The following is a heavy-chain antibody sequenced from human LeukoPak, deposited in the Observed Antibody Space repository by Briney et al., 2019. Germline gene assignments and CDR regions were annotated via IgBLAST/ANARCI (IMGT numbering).Heavy chain of an antibody. CDR1: GFTFSSYP. D-gene: IGHD3-16*01. J-gene: IGHJ6*02. V-gene: IGHV3-7*03. Sequence: GGSLRLSCVVSGFTFSSYPMSWARQAPGKGLEWVASINHNGNVNYYVDSVKGRFTISRDNAKNSLYLQMSNLRAEDTAVYFCARGGGLDVWGQGATVTVSS. CDR3: ARGGGLDV. CDR2: INHNGNVN.